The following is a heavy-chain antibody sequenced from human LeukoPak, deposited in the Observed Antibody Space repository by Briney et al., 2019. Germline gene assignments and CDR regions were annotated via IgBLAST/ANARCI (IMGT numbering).Heavy chain of an antibody. D-gene: IGHD5-18*01. CDR2: ISYDGSNK. V-gene: IGHV3-30*18. J-gene: IGHJ4*02. CDR3: AKDLNRGYGFDY. Sequence: GGSLRLSCAASGFTFSSYGMHWVRQAPGKGLEWVAVISYDGSNKYYADSGKGRFTISRDNSKNTLYLQMNSLRAEDTAVYYCAKDLNRGYGFDYWGQGTLVTVSS. CDR1: GFTFSSYG.